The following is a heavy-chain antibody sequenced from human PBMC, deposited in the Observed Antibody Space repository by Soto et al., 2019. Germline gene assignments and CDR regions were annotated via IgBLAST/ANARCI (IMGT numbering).Heavy chain of an antibody. Sequence: GASVKVSCKASGYTFTSYAMHWVRQAPGQRLEWMGWINAGNGNTKYSQKFQGRVTITRDTSASTAYMELSSLRPEDTAVYYCAREGDSSSWYYFDYWGQGTLVTVSS. D-gene: IGHD6-13*01. CDR1: GYTFTSYA. CDR3: AREGDSSSWYYFDY. J-gene: IGHJ4*02. CDR2: INAGNGNT. V-gene: IGHV1-3*01.